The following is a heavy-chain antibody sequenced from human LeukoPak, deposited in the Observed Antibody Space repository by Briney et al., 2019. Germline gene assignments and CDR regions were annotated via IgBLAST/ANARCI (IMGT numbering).Heavy chain of an antibody. J-gene: IGHJ5*02. D-gene: IGHD1-26*01. CDR3: ARNGRSGSYLNWFDP. Sequence: SETLSLTCAVYGGSFSGYYWSWIRQPPGKGLEWIGEINHSGSTNYNPSLKSRVTISVDTSKNQFSLKLSSVTAADTAVYYCARNGRSGSYLNWFDPWGQGTLVTVSS. V-gene: IGHV4-34*01. CDR1: GGSFSGYY. CDR2: INHSGST.